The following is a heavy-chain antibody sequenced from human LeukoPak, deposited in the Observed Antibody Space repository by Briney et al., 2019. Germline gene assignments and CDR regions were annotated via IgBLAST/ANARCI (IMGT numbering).Heavy chain of an antibody. V-gene: IGHV1-69*10. D-gene: IGHD3-10*01. CDR1: GDTFSRHT. CDR3: ARARLPNTSGSWIAS. CDR2: VLPVLGSP. Sequence: GASVKVSCKASGDTFSRHTIAWVRQAPGQGLEWMGGVLPVLGSPDYAHKFQGRVSITADESTNTAYMELNSLTVEDSAIYYCARARLPNTSGSWIASWGQGTLVTVSS. J-gene: IGHJ4*02.